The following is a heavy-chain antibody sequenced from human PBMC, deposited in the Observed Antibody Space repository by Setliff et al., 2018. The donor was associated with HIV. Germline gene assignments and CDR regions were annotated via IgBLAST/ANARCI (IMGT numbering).Heavy chain of an antibody. J-gene: IGHJ6*02. CDR1: GFTFNNYW. Sequence: GGSLRLSCAASGFTFNNYWMAWVRQAPGKGLEWVGNINKDGSEKNYVDSVKGRFSISRDNAENSLYLQMGSLRAEDTAVYYCARKLRPGHGMDVWGQGTTGTVSS. D-gene: IGHD3-10*01. V-gene: IGHV3-7*01. CDR3: ARKLRPGHGMDV. CDR2: INKDGSEK.